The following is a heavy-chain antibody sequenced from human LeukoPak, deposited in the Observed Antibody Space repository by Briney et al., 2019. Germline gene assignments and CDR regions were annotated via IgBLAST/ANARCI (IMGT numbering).Heavy chain of an antibody. CDR2: IYHSGRT. CDR1: GYSISSGYY. D-gene: IGHD6-13*01. V-gene: IGHV4-38-2*02. J-gene: IGHJ4*02. CDR3: ARRGSSWLLGY. Sequence: PSETLSLTCTVSGYSISSGYYWGWIRQPPGKGLEWIGSIYHSGRTFYNPSLKSRVTISVDTSKNQFSLKLSSVTAADTAVYYCARRGSSWLLGYWGQGTLVTVSS.